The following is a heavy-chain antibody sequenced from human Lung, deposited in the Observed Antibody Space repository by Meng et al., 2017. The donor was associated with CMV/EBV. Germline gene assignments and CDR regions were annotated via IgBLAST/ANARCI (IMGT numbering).Heavy chain of an antibody. CDR1: GHSISSGKF. CDR2: VYDSGTT. J-gene: IGHJ6*02. V-gene: IGHV4-38-2*02. CDR3: VRHIIVVPARGYGVDV. D-gene: IGHD2-2*01. Sequence: SETLSLXCTVSGHSISSGKFWGWIRQPPGKGLEWIGVYDSGTTYYNPSLKSRVAISVDTSETQFSLKLSAVTAADTAVYYCVRHIIVVPARGYGVDVWDHGXTVTVSS.